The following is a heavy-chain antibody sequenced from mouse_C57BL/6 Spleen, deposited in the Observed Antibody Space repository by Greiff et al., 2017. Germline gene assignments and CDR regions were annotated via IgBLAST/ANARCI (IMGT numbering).Heavy chain of an antibody. CDR2: INPNYGTT. J-gene: IGHJ1*03. CDR3: ASGADDYEDKYFEV. V-gene: IGHV1-39*01. Sequence: VQLQQSGPELVKPGASVKISCKASGYSFTDYNMNWVQQSNGKSLEWIGVINPNYGTTSYNQKFKGKATLTVDQSSSTAYMQLNSLTSEYSAVYYCASGADDYEDKYFEVWGTGTTVTVAS. CDR1: GYSFTDYN. D-gene: IGHD2-4*01.